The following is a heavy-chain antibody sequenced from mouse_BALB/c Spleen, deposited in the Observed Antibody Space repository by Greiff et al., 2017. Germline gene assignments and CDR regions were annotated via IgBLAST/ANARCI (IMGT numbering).Heavy chain of an antibody. CDR3: AREWFAY. Sequence: EVKVVESGGGLVKPGGSLKLSCAASGFTFSDYYMYWVRQTPEKRLEWVATISDGGSYTYYPDSVKGRFTISRDNAKNNLYLQMSSLKSEDTAMYYCAREWFAYWGQGTLVTVSA. J-gene: IGHJ3*01. CDR1: GFTFSDYY. V-gene: IGHV5-4*02. CDR2: ISDGGSYT.